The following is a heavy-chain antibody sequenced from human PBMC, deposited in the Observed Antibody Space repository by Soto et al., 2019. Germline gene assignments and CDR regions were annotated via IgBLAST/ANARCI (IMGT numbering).Heavy chain of an antibody. Sequence: ASVKVFCKASGGTFSSYAISWVRQAPGQGLEWMGGIIPIFGTANYAQKFQGRVTITADESTSTAYMELSSLRSEDTAVYYCARESRRYDILTGYPAQYDYWGQGTLVTVSS. D-gene: IGHD3-9*01. CDR2: IIPIFGTA. J-gene: IGHJ4*02. CDR3: ARESRRYDILTGYPAQYDY. CDR1: GGTFSSYA. V-gene: IGHV1-69*13.